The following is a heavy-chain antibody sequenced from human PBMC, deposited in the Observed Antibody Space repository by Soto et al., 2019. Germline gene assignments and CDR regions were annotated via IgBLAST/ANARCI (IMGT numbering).Heavy chain of an antibody. J-gene: IGHJ3*01. Sequence: EVQLVESGGGLVQPGGSLRLSCAASGFTFSDHYMDWVRQAPGKGLEWVGRTRNKANSYTTEYAASVKGRFTISRDDSKNSLYLQMNSLKTEDTALYYCARVVASVDDTRKVFDFWGQGTMVTVSS. D-gene: IGHD2-15*01. CDR3: ARVVASVDDTRKVFDF. CDR2: TRNKANSYTT. V-gene: IGHV3-72*01. CDR1: GFTFSDHY.